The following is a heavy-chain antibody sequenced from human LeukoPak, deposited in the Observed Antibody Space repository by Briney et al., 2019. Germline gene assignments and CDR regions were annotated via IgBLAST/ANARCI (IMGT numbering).Heavy chain of an antibody. CDR3: AKDASTGTFYFDY. CDR2: ISGSGGST. Sequence: SGESLRLSCAASGFTFSSYAMSWVRQAPGKGLEWVSAISGSGGSTYYADAVRGRFIITRDNSKNTLYLQMNSLRAEDTAVYYCAKDASTGTFYFDYWGQGTMVTVSS. CDR1: GFTFSSYA. D-gene: IGHD2-2*01. J-gene: IGHJ4*02. V-gene: IGHV3-23*01.